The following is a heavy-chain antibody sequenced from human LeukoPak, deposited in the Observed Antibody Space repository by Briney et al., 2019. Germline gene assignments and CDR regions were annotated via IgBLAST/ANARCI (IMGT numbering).Heavy chain of an antibody. CDR3: ARRGGLGIAEAGTEFDY. D-gene: IGHD6-13*01. CDR1: GYAFTSYY. CDR2: INPSGGST. V-gene: IGHV1-46*04. Sequence: ASVKVSCKASGYAFTSYYMHWGRQAPEQGLQWMGIINPSGGSTSYAQKLQGRVPMTRDTSTSTVYMELSSLRSEEAAVYYCARRGGLGIAEAGTEFDYWGQGTLVTVPS. J-gene: IGHJ4*02.